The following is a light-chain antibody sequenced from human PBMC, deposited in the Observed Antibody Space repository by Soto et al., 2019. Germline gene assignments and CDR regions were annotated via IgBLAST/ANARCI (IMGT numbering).Light chain of an antibody. J-gene: IGKJ4*01. Sequence: EIVLTQSPATLSLSPGDRATLSCRASQTIVNYLAWYQQKPGQAPRLLLYDASTRATGIPARFSGRGSGTDFTLTISSLEPEDFAVYYCQQRANWPLTFAGGTRVDIK. V-gene: IGKV3-11*01. CDR2: DAS. CDR3: QQRANWPLT. CDR1: QTIVNY.